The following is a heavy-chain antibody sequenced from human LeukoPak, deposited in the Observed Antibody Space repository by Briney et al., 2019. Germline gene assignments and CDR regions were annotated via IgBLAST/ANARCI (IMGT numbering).Heavy chain of an antibody. CDR3: ARDSDDYGGNSDY. J-gene: IGHJ4*02. V-gene: IGHV1-2*02. CDR1: GYTLTGYY. D-gene: IGHD4-23*01. Sequence: ASVKVSCKASGYTLTGYYMHWVRQAPGQGLEWMGWINPNSGGTNYAQKFQGRVTMTRDTSISTAYMELSRLRSDDTAVYYCARDSDDYGGNSDYWGQGTLVTVSS. CDR2: INPNSGGT.